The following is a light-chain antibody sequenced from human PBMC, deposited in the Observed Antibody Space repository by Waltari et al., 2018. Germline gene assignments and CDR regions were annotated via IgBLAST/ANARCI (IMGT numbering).Light chain of an antibody. Sequence: EVVMTQSPATLSVSQGEIATLSCRASQSISINMVWYQQRPGQAPRLLIYEASMRATDIPARFSGSGSGTEFTLTISSVQSEDAAVYYCQQFNDWPRTFGQGTKVEIK. V-gene: IGKV3-15*01. J-gene: IGKJ1*01. CDR3: QQFNDWPRT. CDR1: QSISIN. CDR2: EAS.